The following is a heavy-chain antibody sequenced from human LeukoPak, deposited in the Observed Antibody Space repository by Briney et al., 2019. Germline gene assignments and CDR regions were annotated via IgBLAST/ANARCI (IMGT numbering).Heavy chain of an antibody. CDR3: AKGRFPIGFEY. J-gene: IGHJ4*02. Sequence: SRTLSLTCAISGDSVSSTSATWNWIRHSPARGLEWLGRTYFRSKWNSDYALSVKSRISINPDTPKNHFSLHLNSVTPEDTAVYYCAKGRFPIGFEYWGQGTLVTVSS. CDR2: TYFRSKWNS. D-gene: IGHD2/OR15-2a*01. V-gene: IGHV6-1*01. CDR1: GDSVSSTSAT.